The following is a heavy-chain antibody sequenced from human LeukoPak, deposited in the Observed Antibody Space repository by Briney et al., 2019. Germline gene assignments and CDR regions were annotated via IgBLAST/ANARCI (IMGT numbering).Heavy chain of an antibody. J-gene: IGHJ4*02. V-gene: IGHV4-39*07. Sequence: SETLSLTCSVSGASMSASTYYWAWVRQPPGRGLDWIGSINYSGRTYYSSSLTSRVTMSLDMSTNQFSLQLSSVTAADTAVYYCTRLSTGSGNYFDYWGLGTLVTVSS. D-gene: IGHD1-26*01. CDR1: GASMSASTYY. CDR2: INYSGRT. CDR3: TRLSTGSGNYFDY.